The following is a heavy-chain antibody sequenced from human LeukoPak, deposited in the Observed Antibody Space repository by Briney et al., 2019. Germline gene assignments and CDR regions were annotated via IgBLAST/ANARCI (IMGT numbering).Heavy chain of an antibody. CDR2: IYHSGST. CDR3: ARVRRTYYYYMDV. V-gene: IGHV4-38-2*02. CDR1: GYSINSGYY. Sequence: SETLSLTCTVSGYSINSGYYWGWIRQPPGKGLEWIGSIYHSGSTYYNPSLKSRVTISVDTSKNQFSLKLRSVTAADTAVYYFARVRRTYYYYMDVGGKGTTVPVSS. J-gene: IGHJ6*03.